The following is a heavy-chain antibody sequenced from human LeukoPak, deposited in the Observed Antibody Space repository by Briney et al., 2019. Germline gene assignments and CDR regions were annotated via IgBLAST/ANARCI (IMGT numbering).Heavy chain of an antibody. CDR1: GGSISSSSYY. D-gene: IGHD1-26*01. CDR3: ARQVGSYYIGSFDI. CDR2: IYSGGST. Sequence: SETLSLTCTVSGGSISSSSYYWGWIRQPPGKGLEWIGSIYSGGSTYYSPSLKSRVTISVDTSKNQFSLKLSSVTAADTAVYYCARQVGSYYIGSFDIWGQGTMVTVSS. V-gene: IGHV4-39*01. J-gene: IGHJ3*02.